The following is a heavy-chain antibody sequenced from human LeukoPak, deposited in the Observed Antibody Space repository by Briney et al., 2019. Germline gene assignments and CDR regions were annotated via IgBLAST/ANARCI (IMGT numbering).Heavy chain of an antibody. Sequence: PGRSLRLSCGASGFTVSSNYMSWVRQAPGKGLEWVANIKQDGSEKYYVDSVKGRFTISRDNAKNSLYLQMNSLRAEDTAVYYCARDRGVMIYYFDYWGQGTLVTVSS. CDR3: ARDRGVMIYYFDY. D-gene: IGHD3-22*01. J-gene: IGHJ4*02. CDR2: IKQDGSEK. CDR1: GFTVSSNY. V-gene: IGHV3-7*01.